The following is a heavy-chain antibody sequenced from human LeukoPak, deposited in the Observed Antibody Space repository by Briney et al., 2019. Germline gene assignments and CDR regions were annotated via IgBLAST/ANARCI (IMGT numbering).Heavy chain of an antibody. CDR3: ARDLNIVVVVAAY. CDR1: GYTFTSYG. Sequence: ASVKVSCKASGYTFTSYGISWVRQAPGQGPQRMGWISAYNGNTNYAQKLQGRVTMTTDTSTSTAYMELRSLRFDDTAVYYCARDLNIVVVVAAYWGQGTLVTVSS. J-gene: IGHJ4*02. CDR2: ISAYNGNT. D-gene: IGHD2-15*01. V-gene: IGHV1-18*04.